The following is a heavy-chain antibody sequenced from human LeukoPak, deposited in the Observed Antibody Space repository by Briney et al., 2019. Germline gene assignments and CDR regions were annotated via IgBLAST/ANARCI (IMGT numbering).Heavy chain of an antibody. Sequence: SETLSLTCTVSGDSINNDNNNWAWIRQPPGKGLEWIGNVYYSGSSHYNPTLKGRVTISVDTSKNQFSLKLSSVTAADTAVYYCARFGSSGYYHWGQGTLVTVSS. CDR3: ARFGSSGYYH. D-gene: IGHD3-22*01. CDR2: VYYSGSS. CDR1: GDSINNDNNN. J-gene: IGHJ5*02. V-gene: IGHV4-39*07.